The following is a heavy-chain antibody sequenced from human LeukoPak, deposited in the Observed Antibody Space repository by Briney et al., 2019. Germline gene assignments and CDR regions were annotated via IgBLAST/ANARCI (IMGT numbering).Heavy chain of an antibody. CDR2: ISGSGGST. J-gene: IGHJ4*02. CDR1: GFTFSSYV. Sequence: GGSLRLSCAASGFTFSSYVMSWVRQAPGKGLEWVSAISGSGGSTYYADSVKGRFTISRDNSKNTLYLQMNSLRAENTAVYYCAARSGGRKDYWGQGTLVTVSS. D-gene: IGHD2-15*01. CDR3: AARSGGRKDY. V-gene: IGHV3-23*01.